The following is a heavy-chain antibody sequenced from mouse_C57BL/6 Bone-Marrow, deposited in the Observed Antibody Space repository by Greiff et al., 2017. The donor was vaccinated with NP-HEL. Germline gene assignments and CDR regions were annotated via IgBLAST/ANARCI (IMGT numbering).Heavy chain of an antibody. V-gene: IGHV1-81*01. CDR2: IYPRSGNT. CDR1: GYTFTSYG. CDR3: AREIYSNPFDY. J-gene: IGHJ2*01. D-gene: IGHD2-5*01. Sequence: VQLVESGAELARPGASVKLSCKASGYTFTSYGISWVKQRTGQGLEWIGEIYPRSGNTYYNEKFKGKATLTADKSSSTAYMELRSLTSEDSAVYFCAREIYSNPFDYWGQGTTLTVSS.